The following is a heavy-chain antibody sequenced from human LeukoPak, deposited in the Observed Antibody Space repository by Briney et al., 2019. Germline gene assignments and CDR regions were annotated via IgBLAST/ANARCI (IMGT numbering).Heavy chain of an antibody. D-gene: IGHD3-10*01. CDR2: ISGSGGST. V-gene: IGHV3-23*01. J-gene: IGHJ4*02. CDR3: AKDRGIITMVRGVHPDY. CDR1: GFTFSSYS. Sequence: GGSLRLSCAASGFTFSSYSMNWVRQAPGKGLEWVSAISGSGGSTYYADSVKGRFTISRDNSKNTLYLQMNSLRAEDTAVYYCAKDRGIITMVRGVHPDYWGQGTLVTVSS.